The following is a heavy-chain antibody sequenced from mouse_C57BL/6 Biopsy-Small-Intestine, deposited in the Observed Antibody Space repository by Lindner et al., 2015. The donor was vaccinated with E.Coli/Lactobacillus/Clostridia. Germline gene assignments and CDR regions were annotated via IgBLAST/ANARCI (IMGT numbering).Heavy chain of an antibody. CDR2: INPGSGGT. Sequence: VQLQESGAELVRPGTSVKMSCKASGYAFSNFLIEWVKQRPGQGLEWIGVINPGSGGTSYNEKFKGKATLTADKSSSTAYMQLSSLTSEDSAVYFCASYGNFDYWGQGTTLTVSS. V-gene: IGHV1-54*01. CDR1: GYAFSNFL. D-gene: IGHD2-1*01. CDR3: ASYGNFDY. J-gene: IGHJ2*01.